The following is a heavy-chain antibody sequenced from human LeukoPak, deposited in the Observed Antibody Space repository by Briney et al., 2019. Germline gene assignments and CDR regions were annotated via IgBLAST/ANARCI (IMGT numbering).Heavy chain of an antibody. CDR3: ARLIFGVVNDAFDI. V-gene: IGHV4-59*08. J-gene: IGHJ3*02. D-gene: IGHD3-3*01. CDR1: GGSISSYY. CDR2: IYYSGST. Sequence: PSETLSLTCTVSGGSISSYYWSWIRQPPGKGLEWSGYIYYSGSTNYNPSLKSRVTISVDTSKNQFSLKLSSVTAADTAVYYCARLIFGVVNDAFDIWGQGTMVTVS.